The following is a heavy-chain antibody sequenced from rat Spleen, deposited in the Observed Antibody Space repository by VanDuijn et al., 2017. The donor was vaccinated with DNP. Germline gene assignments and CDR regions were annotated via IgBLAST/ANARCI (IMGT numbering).Heavy chain of an antibody. CDR1: GFTFTNHG. CDR2: ISTGDRIT. V-gene: IGHV5S13*01. Sequence: EVQLVESGGGLVQPGGSLKLSCAASGFTFTNHGMAWVRQAPTKGLEWVASISTGDRITDYRDSVKGRFTISRDDAKNTHYLQMDSLRSEDTATYYCTIEGAVYYGLRGGWFAYWGQGTLVTVSS. CDR3: TIEGAVYYGLRGGWFAY. D-gene: IGHD1-6*01. J-gene: IGHJ3*01.